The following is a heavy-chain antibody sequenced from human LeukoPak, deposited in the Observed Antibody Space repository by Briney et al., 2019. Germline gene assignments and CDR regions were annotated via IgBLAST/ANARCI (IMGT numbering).Heavy chain of an antibody. CDR1: GFTFSDYY. J-gene: IGHJ4*02. CDR2: ISSSGSTI. CDR3: ARVSSSWYYFDY. Sequence: GGSLRLSCAASGFTFSDYYMSWIRQAPGKGLEWVSYISSSGSTIYYADSVRGRFTISRDNAKNSLYLQMNSLRAEDTAVYYCARVSSSWYYFDYWGQGTLVTVSS. D-gene: IGHD6-13*01. V-gene: IGHV3-11*04.